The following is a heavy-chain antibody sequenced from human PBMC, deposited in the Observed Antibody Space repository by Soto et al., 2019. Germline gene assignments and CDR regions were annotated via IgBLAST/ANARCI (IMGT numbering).Heavy chain of an antibody. V-gene: IGHV3-64D*06. CDR2: IRINGGST. CDR1: GCTFSSYA. J-gene: IGHJ4*02. D-gene: IGHD3-10*01. Sequence: GGSLRRSWSASGCTFSSYAMHWVRQAPGKGLEYVSAIRINGGSTYYADSVKGRFTISRDNSKNTLYLQMSSLRAEDTAVYYCVRAPPMVRRSSPDYLGQGTLVTVSS. CDR3: VRAPPMVRRSSPDY.